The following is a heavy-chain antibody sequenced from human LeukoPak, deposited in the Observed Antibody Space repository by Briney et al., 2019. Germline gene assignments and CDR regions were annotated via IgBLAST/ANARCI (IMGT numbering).Heavy chain of an antibody. V-gene: IGHV3-9*01. CDR1: GFTFDDYA. CDR2: ISWNSCSI. D-gene: IGHD1-14*01. Sequence: KPGGFLRLSCAASGFTFDDYAMHWVRQDPGKGLEWVSGISWNSCSIGYADSVKGRFTISRDNAKNSLYLQMNSLRAEDTALYYCAKDISPVSVYGMDVWGQGTTVTVSS. J-gene: IGHJ6*02. CDR3: AKDISPVSVYGMDV.